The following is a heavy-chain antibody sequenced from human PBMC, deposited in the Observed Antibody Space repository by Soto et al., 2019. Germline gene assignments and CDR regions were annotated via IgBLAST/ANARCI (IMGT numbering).Heavy chain of an antibody. CDR2: ISVSGGST. CDR1: VFTFSSYS. V-gene: IGHV3-23*01. CDR3: AKDPLTSCGGDCYPTPRPEY. Sequence: HPGGSLRLSCAASVFTFSSYSMSLVRQAPGKGLECVSAISVSGGSTYYADSVKGRFTISRDNSKNTLYLQMNSLRAEDTAVYYCAKDPLTSCGGDCYPTPRPEYWGQGTLVTVSS. D-gene: IGHD2-21*02. J-gene: IGHJ4*02.